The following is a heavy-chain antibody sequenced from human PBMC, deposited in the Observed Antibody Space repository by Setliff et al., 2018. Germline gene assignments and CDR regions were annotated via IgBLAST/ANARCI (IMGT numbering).Heavy chain of an antibody. Sequence: HPGGSLSLSCAASGFAFNTYWMHWVRQVPGKGLVWVARINGDGSVANYADAVKGRFTISRDNAKNTLSLQMNTLKAEDTAVYYCTRDIVVFTDIDYYYSGMDVWGQGTAVTVS. CDR1: GFAFNTYW. V-gene: IGHV3-74*01. CDR2: INGDGSVA. J-gene: IGHJ6*02. D-gene: IGHD2-21*01. CDR3: TRDIVVFTDIDYYYSGMDV.